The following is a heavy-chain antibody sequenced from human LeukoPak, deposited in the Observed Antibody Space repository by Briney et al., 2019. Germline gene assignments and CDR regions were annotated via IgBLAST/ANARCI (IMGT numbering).Heavy chain of an antibody. Sequence: PGGSLRLSCAASGFTFSSYWMNWVRQAPGKGLEWVANIKQDGSEKYYVDSVKGRFTISRDNAKNSLYLQMYSLRAEDTALYYCARVRSGLHMDVWGQGTTVTVSS. CDR1: GFTFSSYW. CDR3: ARVRSGLHMDV. D-gene: IGHD2-15*01. J-gene: IGHJ6*02. CDR2: IKQDGSEK. V-gene: IGHV3-7*02.